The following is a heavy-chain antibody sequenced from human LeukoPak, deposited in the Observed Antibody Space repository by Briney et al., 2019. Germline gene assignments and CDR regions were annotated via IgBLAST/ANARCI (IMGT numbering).Heavy chain of an antibody. CDR3: AKDGDSSPTRY. J-gene: IGHJ4*02. D-gene: IGHD6-13*01. V-gene: IGHV3-23*01. Sequence: GGSLRLSCAASGFTFSSYAMSWVRQAPGKGLEWVSAISGSGGSTYCADSVKGRFTISRDNSKSTLYLQMNSLRAEDTAVYYCAKDGDSSPTRYWGQGTLVTVSS. CDR2: ISGSGGST. CDR1: GFTFSSYA.